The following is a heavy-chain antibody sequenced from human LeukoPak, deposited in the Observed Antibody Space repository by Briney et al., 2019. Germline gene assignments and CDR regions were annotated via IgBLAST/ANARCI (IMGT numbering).Heavy chain of an antibody. CDR3: ARMVRGVITHYYFDY. J-gene: IGHJ4*02. CDR1: GGSFSGYY. D-gene: IGHD3-10*01. CDR2: INHSGST. V-gene: IGHV4-34*01. Sequence: SETLSLTCAVYGGSFSGYYWSWIRQPPGKGLEWIGEINHSGSTNYNPSLKSRVTISVDTSKNQFSLKLSSVTAADTAVYYCARMVRGVITHYYFDYWGQGTLVTVSS.